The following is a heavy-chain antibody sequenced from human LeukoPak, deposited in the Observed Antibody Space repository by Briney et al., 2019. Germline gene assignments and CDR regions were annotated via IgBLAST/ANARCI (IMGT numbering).Heavy chain of an antibody. V-gene: IGHV3-64*01. J-gene: IGHJ5*02. Sequence: GGSLRLSCAASGFTFSSYAMHWVRQAPGKGLEYVPAISSNGGSTYYANSVKGRFTISRDNSKNTLYLQMGSLRAEDMAVYYCATQNLWGQGTLVTVSS. CDR2: ISSNGGST. CDR1: GFTFSSYA. CDR3: ATQNL.